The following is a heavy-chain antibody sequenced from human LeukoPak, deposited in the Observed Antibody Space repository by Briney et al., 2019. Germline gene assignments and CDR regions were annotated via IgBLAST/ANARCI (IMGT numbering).Heavy chain of an antibody. CDR3: AKNRPSNWYGYDFWSGYHYFDY. Sequence: PGGSLRLSCAASGFTFSSYGMHWVRQAPGKGLEWVAFIRYDGSNKYYADFVKGRFTISRDNSKNTLYLQMNSLRAEDTAVYYCAKNRPSNWYGYDFWSGYHYFDYWGQGTLVTVSS. J-gene: IGHJ4*02. D-gene: IGHD3-3*01. CDR2: IRYDGSNK. CDR1: GFTFSSYG. V-gene: IGHV3-30*02.